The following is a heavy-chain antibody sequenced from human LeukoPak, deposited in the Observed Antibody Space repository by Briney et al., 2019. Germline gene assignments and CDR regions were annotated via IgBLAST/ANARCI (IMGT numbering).Heavy chain of an antibody. V-gene: IGHV4-61*02. CDR1: GGSISSGSYY. CDR2: IYTSGST. Sequence: SQTLSLTCTVSGGSISSGSYYWSWIRQPAGKGLEWIGRIYTSGSTNYNPSLKSRVTISVDTSKNQFSLKLSSVTAADTAVYYCAREDYDGRFDPWGQGTLVTVSS. D-gene: IGHD3-22*01. CDR3: AREDYDGRFDP. J-gene: IGHJ5*02.